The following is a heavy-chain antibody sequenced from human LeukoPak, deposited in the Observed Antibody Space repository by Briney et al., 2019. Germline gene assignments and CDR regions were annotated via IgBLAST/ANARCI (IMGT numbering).Heavy chain of an antibody. D-gene: IGHD3-10*01. CDR3: ATDRSILVRGVISDY. J-gene: IGHJ4*02. CDR1: GYTFTSYP. CDR2: IDASGEST. V-gene: IGHV1-46*01. Sequence: ASVKVSCKASGYTFTSYPIHWVRQAPGQRPEWMGIIDASGESTTYAQKFQGRVTLNRDTSTSTVYMELSSLRSEDTAVYYCATDRSILVRGVISDYWGQGTLVTVSS.